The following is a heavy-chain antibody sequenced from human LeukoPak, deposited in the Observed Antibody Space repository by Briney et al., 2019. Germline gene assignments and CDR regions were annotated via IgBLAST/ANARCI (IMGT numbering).Heavy chain of an antibody. Sequence: GESLKISCKGSGYSFTSYWIGWVRQMPGKGLEWMGIIYPGDSDTRYSPSFQGQVTISADKSISTAYLQWSSLKASDTAMYYCARAGDYGDYDPNWFGPWGQGTLVTVSS. CDR2: IYPGDSDT. J-gene: IGHJ5*02. V-gene: IGHV5-51*01. D-gene: IGHD4-17*01. CDR3: ARAGDYGDYDPNWFGP. CDR1: GYSFTSYW.